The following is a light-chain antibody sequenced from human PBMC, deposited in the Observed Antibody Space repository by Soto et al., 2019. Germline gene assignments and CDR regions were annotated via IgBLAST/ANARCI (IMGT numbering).Light chain of an antibody. CDR3: SSQAGSTVV. V-gene: IGLV2-8*01. Sequence: QSALTQPPSASGSPGQSVTISCTGTSSDVGVYNYVSWYQQLPGQAPKLMIYDVTERPSGVPDRFSGSKSGNTASLTVSGLLAEDEADYYCSSQAGSTVVFGGGTKLTVL. J-gene: IGLJ2*01. CDR1: SSDVGVYNY. CDR2: DVT.